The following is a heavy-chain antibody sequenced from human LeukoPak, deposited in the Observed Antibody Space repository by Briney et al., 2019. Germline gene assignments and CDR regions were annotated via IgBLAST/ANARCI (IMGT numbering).Heavy chain of an antibody. Sequence: PSETLSLTCTVSGGSISSYYWSWIRRPPGKGLECIGYIYYSGSTNYNPSLKSRVTISVDTSKNQFSLKLSSVTAADTAVYYCARDRQLGYCSSTSCPRYFDLWGRGTLVIVSS. CDR2: IYYSGST. CDR1: GGSISSYY. D-gene: IGHD2-2*01. V-gene: IGHV4-59*01. J-gene: IGHJ2*01. CDR3: ARDRQLGYCSSTSCPRYFDL.